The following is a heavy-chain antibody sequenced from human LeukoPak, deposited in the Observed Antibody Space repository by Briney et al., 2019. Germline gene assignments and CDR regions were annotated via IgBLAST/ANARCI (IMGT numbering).Heavy chain of an antibody. CDR2: INHSGST. D-gene: IGHD6-19*01. CDR1: GGSFSGYY. CDR3: ARRSVAGTFDY. Sequence: SETLSLTCAVYGGSFSGYYWSWIRQPPGKGLEWIGEINHSGSTNYNPSLKSRVTISVDKSKNQFSLKLSSVTAADTAVYYCARRSVAGTFDYWGQGTLVTVSS. V-gene: IGHV4-34*01. J-gene: IGHJ4*02.